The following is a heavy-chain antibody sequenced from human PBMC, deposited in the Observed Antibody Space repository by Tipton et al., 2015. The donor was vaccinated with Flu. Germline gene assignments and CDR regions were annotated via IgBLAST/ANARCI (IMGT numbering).Heavy chain of an antibody. CDR1: GGSFSGYY. CDR3: ARGSWEVRFDP. Sequence: TLSLICAVYGGSFSGYYWSWIRQSPGKGLEWIGEINQSGRPNYNPSLKNRVTISVDTSKNQFSLSLTSVTAADTAMYYCARGSWEVRFDPWGQGTLVTVSS. CDR2: INQSGRP. D-gene: IGHD1-26*01. J-gene: IGHJ5*02. V-gene: IGHV4-34*01.